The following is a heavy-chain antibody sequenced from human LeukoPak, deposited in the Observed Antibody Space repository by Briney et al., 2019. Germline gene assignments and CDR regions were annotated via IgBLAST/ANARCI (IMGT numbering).Heavy chain of an antibody. CDR1: GFTVGNNQ. D-gene: IGHD6-25*01. CDR3: ATGSPGIAAAAGARNY. CDR2: VYSGGTT. Sequence: GGSLRLSCAASGFTVGNNQMTWVRQASGRGREGVSLVYSGGTTRYADSVKGRFTISRDNSKNTVNLQMNSLRAQDTAVYYCATGSPGIAAAAGARNYWGQGTLVTVSS. J-gene: IGHJ4*02. V-gene: IGHV3-66*01.